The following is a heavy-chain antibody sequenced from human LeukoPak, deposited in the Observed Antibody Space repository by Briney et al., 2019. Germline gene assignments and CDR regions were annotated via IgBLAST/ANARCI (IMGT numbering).Heavy chain of an antibody. V-gene: IGHV4-34*01. Sequence: PSETLSLTCAVHGGSFSGYLWSWNRQPPGKGLEYIGEINHSGYTTYNPSLKSRVTISVDTSKNQFSLNMISVTAADTAVYYCARHEFGSSSAAFDSWGQGTMVIVSS. CDR2: INHSGYT. CDR1: GGSFSGYL. J-gene: IGHJ3*01. D-gene: IGHD6-6*01. CDR3: ARHEFGSSSAAFDS.